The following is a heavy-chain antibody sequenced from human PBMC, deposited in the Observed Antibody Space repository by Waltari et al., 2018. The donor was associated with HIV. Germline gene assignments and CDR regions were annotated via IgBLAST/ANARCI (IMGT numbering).Heavy chain of an antibody. V-gene: IGHV3-53*01. CDR2: LYNEGRT. J-gene: IGHJ6*02. Sequence: EVPLVESGGGLVPPGGSLRLSCAAPGFSVRDTYQSWVRLAPGQGLQWVSVLYNEGRTQYIDSVKGRLTIFRDNSKNALYLQMNSLRVDDTAVYYCARMKRSYGSGQARYFYFGMDVWGQGTTVIVSS. D-gene: IGHD3-10*01. CDR3: ARMKRSYGSGQARYFYFGMDV. CDR1: GFSVRDTY.